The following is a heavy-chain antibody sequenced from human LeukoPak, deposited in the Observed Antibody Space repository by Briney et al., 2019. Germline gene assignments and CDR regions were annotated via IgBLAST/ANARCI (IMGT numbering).Heavy chain of an antibody. CDR2: INHSGST. CDR1: GGSFSGYY. Sequence: PSETLSLTCAVYGGSFSGYYWSWIRQPPGKGLEWIGEINHSGSTNYNPSLKSRVTISVDTSKNQFSLKLSSVTAADTAVYYCAREWGVRGVIDYFNSWGQGTLVTVSS. CDR3: AREWGVRGVIDYFNS. J-gene: IGHJ4*02. D-gene: IGHD3-10*01. V-gene: IGHV4-34*01.